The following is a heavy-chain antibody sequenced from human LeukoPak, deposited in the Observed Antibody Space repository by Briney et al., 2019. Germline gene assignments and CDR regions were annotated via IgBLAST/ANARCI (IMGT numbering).Heavy chain of an antibody. Sequence: SETLSLTCTVSGGSISSYYWSWIRQPPGKGLEWIGYIYYSGSTNYNPSLKSRVTISVDTSKNQFSLKLSSVTAADTAVYYCATYSYGPYYYYYYMDVWGKGTTCTLSS. CDR3: ATYSYGPYYYYYYMDV. V-gene: IGHV4-59*01. CDR1: GGSISSYY. J-gene: IGHJ6*03. CDR2: IYYSGST. D-gene: IGHD5-18*01.